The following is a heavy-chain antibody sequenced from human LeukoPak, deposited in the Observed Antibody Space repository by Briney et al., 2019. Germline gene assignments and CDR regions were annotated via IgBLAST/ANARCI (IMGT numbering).Heavy chain of an antibody. J-gene: IGHJ3*02. CDR1: GYSISSSNW. Sequence: PSETLSLTCAVSGYSISSSNWWGWIRQPPGKGLEWIGYIYYSGSTYYNPSLKSRVTMSVDTSKNQFSLKLSSVTAVDTAVYYCARTYYYVSSGYYFPGAFDIWGQGTMVTVSS. V-gene: IGHV4-28*01. D-gene: IGHD3-22*01. CDR2: IYYSGST. CDR3: ARTYYYVSSGYYFPGAFDI.